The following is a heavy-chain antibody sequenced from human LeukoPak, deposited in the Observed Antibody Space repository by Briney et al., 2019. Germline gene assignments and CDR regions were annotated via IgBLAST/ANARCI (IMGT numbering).Heavy chain of an antibody. CDR1: GYTFTSYG. D-gene: IGHD6-19*01. CDR2: ISAYNGNT. Sequence: ASVKISCTASGYTFTSYGISWVRQAPGQGLEWMGRISAYNGNTNYAQKPQGRVTMTTDTSTSTAYMELRRLRSDDTAVYYCARKSGPSSGWYSFWGQGTLVTVSS. J-gene: IGHJ4*02. CDR3: ARKSGPSSGWYSF. V-gene: IGHV1-18*01.